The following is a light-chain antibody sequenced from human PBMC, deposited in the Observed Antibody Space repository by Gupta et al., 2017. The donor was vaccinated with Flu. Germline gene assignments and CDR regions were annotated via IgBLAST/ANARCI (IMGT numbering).Light chain of an antibody. CDR2: KIS. J-gene: IGKJ2*01. Sequence: DIVMSQTPLSSPVTLGQPASISCRSSPSLLHSDGKNYLSWLQQRPGQPPRLLICKISNRVAGVPDRFSGSGEGTDLTMKISSGEEEDVGVYYCRLATQFPLYIFGQWTKVEIK. CDR3: RLATQFPLYI. V-gene: IGKV2-24*01. CDR1: PSLLHSDGKNY.